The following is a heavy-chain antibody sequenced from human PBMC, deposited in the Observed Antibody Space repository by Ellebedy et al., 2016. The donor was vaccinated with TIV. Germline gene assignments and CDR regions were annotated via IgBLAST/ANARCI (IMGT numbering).Heavy chain of an antibody. CDR1: GFTFSSYG. D-gene: IGHD1-26*01. V-gene: IGHV3-33*01. J-gene: IGHJ6*02. CDR2: IWYDGSNK. CDR3: ARDRGGLLPYYYGMDV. Sequence: GGSLRLXCAASGFTFSSYGMHWVRQAPGKGLEWVAVIWYDGSNKYYAGSVKGRFTISRDNSKNTLYLQMNSLRAEDTAVYYCARDRGGLLPYYYGMDVWGQGTTVTVSS.